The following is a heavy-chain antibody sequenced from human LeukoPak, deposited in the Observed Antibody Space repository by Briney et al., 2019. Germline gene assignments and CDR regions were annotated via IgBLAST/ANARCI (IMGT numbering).Heavy chain of an antibody. D-gene: IGHD6-19*01. CDR3: TRDRSSGIAVAGTGYAFDI. CDR2: IRSKAYGGTT. V-gene: IGHV3-49*04. Sequence: GGSLRLSCTASGFTFGDYAMSWVRQAPGKGLEWVGFIRSKAYGGTTEYAASVKGRFTISRDDSKSIAYLKMNSLKTEDTAVYYCTRDRSSGIAVAGTGYAFDIWGQGTMVTVSS. CDR1: GFTFGDYA. J-gene: IGHJ3*02.